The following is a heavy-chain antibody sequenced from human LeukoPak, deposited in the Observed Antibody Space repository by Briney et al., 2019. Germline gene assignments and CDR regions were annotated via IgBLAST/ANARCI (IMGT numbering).Heavy chain of an antibody. CDR2: IRYDGSNK. V-gene: IGHV3-30*02. CDR1: GFIFSNSW. CDR3: AKRPYSSGWYYDY. Sequence: PGGSLRLSCAASGFIFSNSWMTWVRQAPGKGLEWVAFIRYDGSNKYYADSVKGRFTISRDNSKNTLYLQMNSLRAEDTAVYYCAKRPYSSGWYYDYWGQGTLVTVSS. J-gene: IGHJ4*02. D-gene: IGHD6-19*01.